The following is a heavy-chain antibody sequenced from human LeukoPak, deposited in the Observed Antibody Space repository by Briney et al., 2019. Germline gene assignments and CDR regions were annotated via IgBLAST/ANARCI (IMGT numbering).Heavy chain of an antibody. CDR3: ARMKWLANYFDY. D-gene: IGHD3-22*01. J-gene: IGHJ4*02. CDR2: INNDGSNA. V-gene: IGHV3-74*01. Sequence: GGSLRLSCAASGFPFSDYWMHWVRQAPGKGLVWISHINNDGSNATYADSVKGRFTISRDNAKNSLYLQMNSLRAEDTAVYYCARMKWLANYFDYWGQGTLVTVSS. CDR1: GFPFSDYW.